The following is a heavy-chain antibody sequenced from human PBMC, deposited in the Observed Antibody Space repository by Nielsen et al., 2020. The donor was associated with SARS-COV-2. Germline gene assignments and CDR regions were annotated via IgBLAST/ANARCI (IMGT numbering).Heavy chain of an antibody. CDR3: VRIDMATISVDY. J-gene: IGHJ4*02. V-gene: IGHV4-61*01. CDR1: GGSISTGRHY. Sequence: SETLSLTCIVSGGSISTGRHYWSWIRQPPGQGLAWSGHIFYRGNTNYKPSLKSRVTISVDTSKNQFSLKVNSVTAADTAVYYCVRIDMATISVDYWGRGTLVTVSS. D-gene: IGHD5-24*01. CDR2: IFYRGNT.